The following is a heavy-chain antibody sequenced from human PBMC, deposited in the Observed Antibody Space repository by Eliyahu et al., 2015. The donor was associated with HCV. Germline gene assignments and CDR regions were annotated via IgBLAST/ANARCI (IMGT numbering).Heavy chain of an antibody. D-gene: IGHD2-2*01. Sequence: EVQLLESGGGLVQPGGSLRLSXAASGXTFSSYAMSWVRQAPGKGLEWVSXISGSGGSTYYADSVKGRFTISRDNSKNTLYLQMNSLRAEDTAVYYCAKDCSTSCPSGGWFDPWGQGTLVTVSS. J-gene: IGHJ5*02. CDR3: AKDCSTSCPSGGWFDP. CDR2: ISGSGGST. V-gene: IGHV3-23*01. CDR1: GXTFSSYA.